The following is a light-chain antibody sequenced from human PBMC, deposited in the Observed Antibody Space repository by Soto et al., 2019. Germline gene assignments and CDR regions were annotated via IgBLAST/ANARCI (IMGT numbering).Light chain of an antibody. V-gene: IGLV2-14*01. Sequence: QSVLTQPASVSGSPGQTITISRTGSTSDIGAYKFVSWYQQHPGKAPRLIIYEISVRPSGISNRFSGSKSGNTASLSISGLQDDDEAHYYCTSYTPSSRLFGGGTKATV. CDR3: TSYTPSSRL. CDR2: EIS. J-gene: IGLJ3*02. CDR1: TSDIGAYKF.